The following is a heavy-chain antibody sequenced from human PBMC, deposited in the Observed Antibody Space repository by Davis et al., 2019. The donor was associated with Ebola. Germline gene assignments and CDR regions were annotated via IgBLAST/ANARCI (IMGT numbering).Heavy chain of an antibody. V-gene: IGHV3-73*01. CDR2: IRSKANSYAT. J-gene: IGHJ4*02. Sequence: GGSLRLSCAASGFTFSGSAMHWVRQASGKGLEWVGRIRSKANSYATAYAASVKGRFTISRDNSKNTLYLQMNSLRAEDTAVYYCARESGDYWGQGTLVTVSS. D-gene: IGHD3-10*01. CDR1: GFTFSGSA. CDR3: ARESGDY.